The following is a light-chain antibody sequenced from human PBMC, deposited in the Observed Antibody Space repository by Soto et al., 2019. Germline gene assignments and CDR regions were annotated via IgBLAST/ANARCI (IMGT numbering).Light chain of an antibody. CDR2: DVS. CDR3: CSYTSSSPRV. V-gene: IGLV2-14*03. J-gene: IGLJ1*01. CDR1: RSDVGGYNY. Sequence: QSALTQPASVSGSPGQSSTISCTGTRSDVGGYNYVSLYQQHPDKAPKLMIYDVSNRPSGVSNRFSGSKSGHTASLTISGLQAEDEADYYCCSYTSSSPRVCGTGTKLTVL.